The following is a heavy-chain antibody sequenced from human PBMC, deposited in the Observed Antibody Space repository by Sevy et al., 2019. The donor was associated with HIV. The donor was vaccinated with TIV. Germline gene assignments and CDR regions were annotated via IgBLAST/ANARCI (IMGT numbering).Heavy chain of an antibody. V-gene: IGHV4-59*11. Sequence: SETLSLTCAVSRGAIINHYWNWIRQPPGKGVEWVGYIYNGGNYYNPSLESRVNISVDTSKSQFSLQLNSVTSADTAIYYCARATDYGHSSLGFDSWGQGTLVTVSS. CDR2: IYNGGN. J-gene: IGHJ5*01. CDR1: RGAIINHY. D-gene: IGHD4-17*01. CDR3: ARATDYGHSSLGFDS.